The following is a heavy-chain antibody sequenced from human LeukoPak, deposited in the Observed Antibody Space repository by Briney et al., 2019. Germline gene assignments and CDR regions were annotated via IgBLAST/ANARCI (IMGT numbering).Heavy chain of an antibody. CDR3: ARSSGYYVDY. Sequence: ASVKVSCKASGYIFTGYYMHWVRPAPGHGLEWMGWINPNSGGTNYAQKFQGRVTMTRDTSISTAYIELSRLRSDDTAVYYCARSSGYYVDYWGQGTLVTVSS. J-gene: IGHJ4*02. CDR1: GYIFTGYY. V-gene: IGHV1-2*02. CDR2: INPNSGGT. D-gene: IGHD3-22*01.